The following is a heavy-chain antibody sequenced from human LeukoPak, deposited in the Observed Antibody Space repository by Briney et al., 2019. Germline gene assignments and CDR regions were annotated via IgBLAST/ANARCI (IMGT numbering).Heavy chain of an antibody. CDR1: GYTFTSYG. J-gene: IGHJ4*02. CDR2: ISAYNGNT. Sequence: ASVKVSCKASGYTFTSYGISWVRQAPGQGLEWMGWISAYNGNTNYAQKFQGRVTMTRNTSISTAYMELSSLRSEDTAVYYCASARYSSGWYEGLYFDYWGQGTLVTVSS. CDR3: ASARYSSGWYEGLYFDY. V-gene: IGHV1-18*01. D-gene: IGHD6-19*01.